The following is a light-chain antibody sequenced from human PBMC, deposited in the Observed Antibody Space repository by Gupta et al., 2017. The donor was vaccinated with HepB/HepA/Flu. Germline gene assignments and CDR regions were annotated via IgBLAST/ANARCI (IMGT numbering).Light chain of an antibody. CDR1: QSLVKSNGYNY. CDR3: MQAIQSPRT. CDR2: LGS. V-gene: IGKV2-28*01. Sequence: DIVMTQSPLSLPVTPGESASISCRSSQSLVKSNGYNYLDWYLQKPGQSPQLLIYLGSNRASGVPDRFSGSGSGADFTLKISRVEADDVGVYYCMQAIQSPRTFGQGTKLEIK. J-gene: IGKJ2*02.